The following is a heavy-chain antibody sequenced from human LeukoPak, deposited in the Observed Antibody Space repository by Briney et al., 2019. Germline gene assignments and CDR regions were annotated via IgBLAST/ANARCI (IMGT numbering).Heavy chain of an antibody. CDR3: ARGQRLNNY. V-gene: IGHV4-34*01. CDR2: INHSGST. J-gene: IGHJ4*02. Sequence: PSETLSLTCAVYGASFSGFHWSWIRQPPGKGLEWIGEINHSGSTNYNPSLKSRVAISVDTSKKQFSLKLRSVTAAAPAVYSFARGQRLNNYWGRGTLLTVSS. CDR1: GASFSGFH. D-gene: IGHD6-19*01.